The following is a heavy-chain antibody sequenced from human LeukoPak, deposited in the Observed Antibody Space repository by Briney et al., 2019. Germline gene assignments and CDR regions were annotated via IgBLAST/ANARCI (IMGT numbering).Heavy chain of an antibody. J-gene: IGHJ5*02. V-gene: IGHV1-46*03. CDR2: INPSGGST. CDR3: ARGVRFLEWADRETPSHFDP. D-gene: IGHD3-3*01. Sequence: ASVKVSCKASGYTFTSYYMHWLRQAPGQGLEWMGIINPSGGSTSYAQKFQGRVTMTRDTSTSTVYMELSSLRSEDTAVYYCARGVRFLEWADRETPSHFDPWGQGTLVTVSS. CDR1: GYTFTSYY.